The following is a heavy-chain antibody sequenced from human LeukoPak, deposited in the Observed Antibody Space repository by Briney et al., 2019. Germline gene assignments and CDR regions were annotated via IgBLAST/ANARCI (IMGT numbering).Heavy chain of an antibody. D-gene: IGHD3-10*01. Sequence: GGSLRLSCAASGFTFSSYSMNWVRQAPGKGLEWVSSISSSSSYIYYADSVKGRFTISRDNAKNSLYLKMNSLRAEDTSVYYCARVKMVRGVIIATIFDYWGQGTLVTVSS. CDR3: ARVKMVRGVIIATIFDY. CDR1: GFTFSSYS. V-gene: IGHV3-21*01. CDR2: ISSSSSYI. J-gene: IGHJ4*02.